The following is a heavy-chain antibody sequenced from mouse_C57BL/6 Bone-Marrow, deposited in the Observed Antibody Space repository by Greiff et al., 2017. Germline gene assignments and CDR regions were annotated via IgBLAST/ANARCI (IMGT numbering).Heavy chain of an antibody. CDR3: ARRRIYYGNYYSYYAMDY. D-gene: IGHD2-1*01. J-gene: IGHJ4*01. CDR1: GFTFSDYG. CDR2: ISSGSSTI. Sequence: EVQRVESGGGLVKPGGSLKLSCAASGFTFSDYGMHWVRQAPEKGLEWVAYISSGSSTIYYADTVKGRFTISRDNAKNTLFLQMTSLRSEDTAMYYCARRRIYYGNYYSYYAMDYWGQGTSVTVSS. V-gene: IGHV5-17*01.